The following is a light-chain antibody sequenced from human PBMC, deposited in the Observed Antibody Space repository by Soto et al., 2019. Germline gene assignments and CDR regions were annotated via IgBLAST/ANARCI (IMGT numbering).Light chain of an antibody. CDR1: HDITNY. Sequence: DIQMTQSPDSLSASVGDRVTITCQASHDITNYVNWYQQKPGRAPRLLIYDAANLATGVPSRFSGSGSETDFTFTIASLQPEDVGIYYGQKYDNVPFTFGTGTKVNI. J-gene: IGKJ3*01. V-gene: IGKV1-33*01. CDR3: QKYDNVPFT. CDR2: DAA.